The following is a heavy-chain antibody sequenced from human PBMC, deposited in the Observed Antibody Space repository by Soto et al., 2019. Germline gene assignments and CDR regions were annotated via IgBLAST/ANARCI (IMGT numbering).Heavy chain of an antibody. J-gene: IGHJ6*02. Sequence: VASVKVSCKASGGTFSSYAISWVRQAPGQGLEWMGGVIPIFGTANYAQKFQGRVTITADESTSTAYMELSSLRSEDTAVYYCARDMTPSMIVVVITAAPRYYYGMDVWGQGTTVTVSS. CDR1: GGTFSSYA. D-gene: IGHD3-22*01. CDR2: VIPIFGTA. V-gene: IGHV1-69*13. CDR3: ARDMTPSMIVVVITAAPRYYYGMDV.